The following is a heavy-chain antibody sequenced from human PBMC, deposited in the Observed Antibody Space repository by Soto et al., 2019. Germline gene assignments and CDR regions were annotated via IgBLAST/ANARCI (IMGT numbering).Heavy chain of an antibody. Sequence: PGGSLRLSCAASGFTFSDYYMSWIRQAPGKGLEWVSYISSSGSTIYYADSVKGRFTISRDNAKNSLYLQMNSLRAEDTAVYYCARVWDFWSGYLNAPGGMDVWGKGTTVTVSS. CDR3: ARVWDFWSGYLNAPGGMDV. D-gene: IGHD3-3*01. V-gene: IGHV3-11*01. CDR1: GFTFSDYY. CDR2: ISSSGSTI. J-gene: IGHJ6*03.